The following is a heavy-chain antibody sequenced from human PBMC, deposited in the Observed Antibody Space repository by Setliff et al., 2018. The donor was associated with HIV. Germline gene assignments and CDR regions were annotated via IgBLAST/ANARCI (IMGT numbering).Heavy chain of an antibody. D-gene: IGHD3-16*02. V-gene: IGHV4-59*12. CDR2: IHYTGTT. CDR3: ASGWVRQSRTFGGVTVLPPFDY. CDR1: GADIKSYY. Sequence: SETLSLTCTVSGADIKSYYWSWIRQPPGKGLEWIGDIHYTGTTKYNPSLKSRPTISLDTSKKQLSLKMRSVTAADTAVYYCASGWVRQSRTFGGVTVLPPFDYWGQGTLVTVSS. J-gene: IGHJ4*02.